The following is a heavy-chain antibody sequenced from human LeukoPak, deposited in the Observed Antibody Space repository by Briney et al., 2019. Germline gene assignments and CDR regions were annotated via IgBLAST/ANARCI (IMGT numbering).Heavy chain of an antibody. CDR1: GYTFTGYY. CDR2: ITPFNGNT. V-gene: IGHV1-45*02. J-gene: IGHJ4*02. Sequence: SVKVSCKASGYTFTGYYMHWVRQAPGQALEWMGWITPFNGNTNYAQKFQDRVTITRDRSMSTAYMELGSLRSEDTAIYYCANGDYVKLDYWGQGTLVTVSS. D-gene: IGHD4-17*01. CDR3: ANGDYVKLDY.